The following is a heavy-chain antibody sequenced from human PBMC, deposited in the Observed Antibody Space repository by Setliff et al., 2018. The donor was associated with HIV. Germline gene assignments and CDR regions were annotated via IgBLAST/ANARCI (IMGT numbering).Heavy chain of an antibody. D-gene: IGHD3-22*01. J-gene: IGHJ5*02. CDR1: GYRFTSYW. Sequence: PGESLKISCKGSGYRFTSYWIAWVRQMPGKGLEWMGIIYPGDSDTRYSPSFQGQVTISVDKSLDSAYLQWNTLKASDTAMYYCARSNRGYDSRGFYRENWFDPWGQGTQVTVSS. CDR2: IYPGDSDT. CDR3: ARSNRGYDSRGFYRENWFDP. V-gene: IGHV5-51*01.